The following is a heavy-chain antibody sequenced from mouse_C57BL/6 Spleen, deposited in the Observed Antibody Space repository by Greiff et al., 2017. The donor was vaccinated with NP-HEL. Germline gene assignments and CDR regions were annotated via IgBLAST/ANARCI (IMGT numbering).Heavy chain of an antibody. V-gene: IGHV1-54*01. J-gene: IGHJ3*01. CDR2: INPGSGGT. CDR1: GYAFTNYL. Sequence: VQLQQSGAELVRPGTSVKVSCKASGYAFTNYLIEWVKQRPGQGLEWIGVINPGSGGTNYNEKFKGKATLTADKSSSTAYMQLSSLTSEDSAVYFCANYYGSSSPFAYWGQGTLVTVSA. D-gene: IGHD1-1*01. CDR3: ANYYGSSSPFAY.